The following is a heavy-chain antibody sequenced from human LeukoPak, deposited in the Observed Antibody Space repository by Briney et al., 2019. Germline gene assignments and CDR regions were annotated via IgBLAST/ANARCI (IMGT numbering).Heavy chain of an antibody. CDR2: IYNSGGT. Sequence: GGSLRLSCAASGFTVSSKYMSWVRQAPGKGLEWLSVIYNSGGTYYADSVKGRFTISRDDSKNTLYLQMNSLRVEDTAVYFCARDCSASSSDYYPLGYWGQGTLVTVSS. CDR3: ARDCSASSSDYYPLGY. J-gene: IGHJ4*02. D-gene: IGHD3-22*01. CDR1: GFTVSSKY. V-gene: IGHV3-66*01.